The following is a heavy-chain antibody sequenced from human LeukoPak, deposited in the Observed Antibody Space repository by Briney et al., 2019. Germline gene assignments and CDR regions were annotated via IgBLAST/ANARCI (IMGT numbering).Heavy chain of an antibody. Sequence: GASVKVSCKASGDTFSNHPISWVRQAPGQGLEWMGGIIPSFRTTNYAQKFQGRVTISTDKSTSTAYMELSSLRSEDTAVYYCARGQYSSSWSDIDYWGQGTLVTVSS. CDR2: IIPSFRTT. V-gene: IGHV1-69*05. CDR3: ARGQYSSSWSDIDY. CDR1: GDTFSNHP. D-gene: IGHD6-13*01. J-gene: IGHJ4*02.